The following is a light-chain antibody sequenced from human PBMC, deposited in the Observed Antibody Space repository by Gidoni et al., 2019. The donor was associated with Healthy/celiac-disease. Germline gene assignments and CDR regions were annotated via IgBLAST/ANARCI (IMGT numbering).Light chain of an antibody. CDR2: DNS. CDR3: HVWDSVSVHVV. V-gene: IGLV3-21*03. J-gene: IGLJ2*01. Sequence: SYVLTPAPTVSVAPGTTDRITCGGDNIEAKDGHWDQQKPGQAPVVVVCDNSDRPSGTPERVSGSNSGNTATLTISGVDAGDEAVYYCHVWDSVSVHVVFGGGTKLTVL. CDR1: NIEAKD.